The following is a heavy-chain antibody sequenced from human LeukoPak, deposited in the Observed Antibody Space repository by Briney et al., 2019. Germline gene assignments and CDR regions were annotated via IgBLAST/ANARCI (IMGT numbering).Heavy chain of an antibody. CDR2: ISYDGSNK. CDR3: AKDSGMATTDAFDI. V-gene: IGHV3-30*18. Sequence: GRSLRLSCAASGFTFSSYGMHWVRQAPGKGMEWVAVISYDGSNKNYADSVKGRFTISRDKSKNTLYLQMNSLRAEDTAVYYCAKDSGMATTDAFDIWGQGTMVTVSS. J-gene: IGHJ3*02. D-gene: IGHD5-12*01. CDR1: GFTFSSYG.